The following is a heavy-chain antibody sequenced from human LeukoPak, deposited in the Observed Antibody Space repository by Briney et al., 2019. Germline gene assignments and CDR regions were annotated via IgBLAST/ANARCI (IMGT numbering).Heavy chain of an antibody. CDR3: ARDQTRRTGLH. D-gene: IGHD1/OR15-1a*01. Sequence: GGSLRLSCAASGFTVSSNYMSWVRQAPGKGLEWVSVIYSGGSTYYADSVKGRFTISRDNAKNSLYLQMNSLRDEDTAVYYCARDQTRRTGLHWGQGTLVTVSS. V-gene: IGHV3-53*01. J-gene: IGHJ4*02. CDR1: GFTVSSNY. CDR2: IYSGGST.